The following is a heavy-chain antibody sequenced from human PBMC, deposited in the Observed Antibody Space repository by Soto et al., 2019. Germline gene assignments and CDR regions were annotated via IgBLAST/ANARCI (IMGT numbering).Heavy chain of an antibody. CDR1: GFTFSSYA. J-gene: IGHJ3*02. Sequence: EVQLLESGGGLVQSGGSLRLSCAASGFTFSSYAMSWVRQAPGKGLEWVSHISSGSSTYYADSVKGRFTISRDNSKNTLYLQVNSLRAEGTAVYYCAKTSRGPAYTTGLLAAFDIWGQGTTVTVSS. D-gene: IGHD6-19*01. V-gene: IGHV3-23*01. CDR3: AKTSRGPAYTTGLLAAFDI. CDR2: ISSGSST.